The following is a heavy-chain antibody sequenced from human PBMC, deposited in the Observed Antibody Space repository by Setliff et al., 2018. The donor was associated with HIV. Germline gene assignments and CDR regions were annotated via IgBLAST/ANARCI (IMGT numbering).Heavy chain of an antibody. CDR3: AKDGDYRSGDYDAFDI. CDR2: INYDENSA. CDR1: GFTFTAHG. J-gene: IGHJ3*02. V-gene: IGHV3-30*02. Sequence: GGSLRLSCAASGFTFTAHGMHWVRQAPDKGLEWVAFINYDENSAYYADSVKGRVTISGDNFRNTVDLQMNNLRPEDTAVYYCAKDGDYRSGDYDAFDIWGQGTMVTVSS. D-gene: IGHD6-25*01.